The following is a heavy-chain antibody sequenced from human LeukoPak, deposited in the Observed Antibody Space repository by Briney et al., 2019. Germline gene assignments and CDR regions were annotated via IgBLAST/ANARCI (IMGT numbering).Heavy chain of an antibody. D-gene: IGHD4-23*01. CDR2: INPNSGDT. V-gene: IGHV1-2*02. CDR3: AREVGNSELYYYYYYMDV. J-gene: IGHJ6*03. Sequence: GASVKVSCKASGYTFTGYYMHWVRQTPGQGLEWMGWINPNSGDTNYAQKFQSGVSMTRDTSISTAYMELSRLRSDDTAVYYCAREVGNSELYYYYYYMDVWAKGPRSPSP. CDR1: GYTFTGYY.